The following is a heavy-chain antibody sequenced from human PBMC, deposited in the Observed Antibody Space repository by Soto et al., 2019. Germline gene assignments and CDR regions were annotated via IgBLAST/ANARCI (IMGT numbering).Heavy chain of an antibody. D-gene: IGHD3-9*01. J-gene: IGHJ3*02. CDR1: GGTLSSYT. CDR3: ARPEGLTDAFDI. V-gene: IGHV1-69*02. Sequence: QVQLVQSGAEVKKPGSSVKVSCKASGGTLSSYTISWVRQAPGQGLEWMGRIIPILGIANYAQKFQGRVTITADKSTSTAYMELSSLRSEDTAVYYCARPEGLTDAFDIWGQGTMVTVSS. CDR2: IIPILGIA.